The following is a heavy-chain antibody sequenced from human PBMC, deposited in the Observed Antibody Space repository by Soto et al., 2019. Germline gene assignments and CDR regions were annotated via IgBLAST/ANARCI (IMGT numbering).Heavy chain of an antibody. J-gene: IGHJ3*02. CDR2: INPSGGST. CDR1: GYTFTSYY. Sequence: ASVKVSCKASGYTFTSYYMHWVRQAPGQGLEYMGRINPSGGSTDNAQKFQGRVTMTRDTSTSTVYMELTSLTSEDTAVYYCARVYAGAWGGNDNSGAFEMWGKGTMVTVS. V-gene: IGHV1-46*03. CDR3: ARVYAGAWGGNDNSGAFEM. D-gene: IGHD2-15*01.